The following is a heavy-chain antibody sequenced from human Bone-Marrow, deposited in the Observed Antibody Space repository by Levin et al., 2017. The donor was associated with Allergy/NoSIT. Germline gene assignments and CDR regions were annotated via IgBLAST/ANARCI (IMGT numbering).Heavy chain of an antibody. D-gene: IGHD5-12*01. V-gene: IGHV5-10-1*01. CDR2: IDPSDSYT. CDR3: ARRGGSGYESNYYSYAMDV. CDR1: GYSFSSYW. Sequence: GESLKISCKGSGYSFSSYWINWVRQVPGKGLEWMGRIDPSDSYTNYSPSFQGHVTISADKSISTDYLQWSSLKAWDTAMYYCARRGGSGYESNYYSYAMDVWRQGTTVTVSS. J-gene: IGHJ6*02.